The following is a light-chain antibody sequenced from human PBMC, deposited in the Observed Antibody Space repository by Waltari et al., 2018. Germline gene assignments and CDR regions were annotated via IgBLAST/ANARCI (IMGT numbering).Light chain of an antibody. V-gene: IGKV3-11*01. Sequence: ELVLTQSPATLSLSPGERATLSCRASQSVSSYLAWYQQKPGQALRLLIYDASNRATGIPARFSGSGSGTDFTLTISSLEPEDFAVYYCQQRSNWPPGALTFGGGTKVEIK. J-gene: IGKJ4*01. CDR3: QQRSNWPPGALT. CDR2: DAS. CDR1: QSVSSY.